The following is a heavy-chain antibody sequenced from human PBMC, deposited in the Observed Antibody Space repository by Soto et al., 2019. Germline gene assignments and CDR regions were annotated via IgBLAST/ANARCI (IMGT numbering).Heavy chain of an antibody. D-gene: IGHD3-10*01. Sequence: QVHLVESGGTVVQVGGSLRLSCAASGFAFHGYAMHWVRQAPGKGLDWVAVIWYDGSEKYYADSVEGRFTISRDNSKNTQYLQMNSLRVEYTAVYYCGRDLRTRAGDCWGQGTLVAVSS. CDR3: GRDLRTRAGDC. V-gene: IGHV3-33*01. J-gene: IGHJ4*02. CDR1: GFAFHGYA. CDR2: IWYDGSEK.